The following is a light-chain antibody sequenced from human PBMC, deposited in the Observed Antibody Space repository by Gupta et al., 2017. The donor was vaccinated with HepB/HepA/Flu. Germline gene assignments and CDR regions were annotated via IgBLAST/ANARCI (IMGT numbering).Light chain of an antibody. J-gene: IGLJ3*02. CDR1: SSNIGSNT. CDR3: AAWDDSLNGGV. V-gene: IGLV1-44*01. CDR2: SNN. Sequence: QSVLTQPPSASGTPGQRVTISCSGNSSNIGSNTVNWYQQLPGKAPKLLIYSNNQRPSGFPDRFSGSKSGTSASLAISGLQSEDEADYYCAAWDDSLNGGVFGGGTKLTVL.